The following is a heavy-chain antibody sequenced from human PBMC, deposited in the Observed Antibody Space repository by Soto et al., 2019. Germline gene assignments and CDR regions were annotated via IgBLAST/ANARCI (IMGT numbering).Heavy chain of an antibody. V-gene: IGHV3-30*18. Sequence: QVQLVESGGGVVQPGRSLRLSCAASGFTFSSYGMHWVRQAPGKGLEWVAVISYDESNKYYADSVKGRFTISRDNSKNTLYLQMNSLRAEDTAVYYCAKDVVVGATTGLGDYYYYYGMDVW. D-gene: IGHD1-26*01. CDR1: GFTFSSYG. CDR3: AKDVVVGATTGLGDYYYYYGMDV. CDR2: ISYDESNK. J-gene: IGHJ6*01.